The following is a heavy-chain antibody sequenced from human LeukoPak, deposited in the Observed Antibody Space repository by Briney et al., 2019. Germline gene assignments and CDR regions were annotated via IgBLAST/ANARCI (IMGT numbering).Heavy chain of an antibody. J-gene: IGHJ5*02. CDR3: AKDRVGCGGDCYPDINWFDP. D-gene: IGHD2-21*02. CDR1: GFTFSSYS. Sequence: GFLRLSCAASGFTFSSYSMNWVRQAPGKGLEWVSYISSSSSTIYYADSVKGRFTISRDNAKNSLYLQMNSLRAEDTAVYYCAKDRVGCGGDCYPDINWFDPWGQGTLVTVSS. CDR2: ISSSSSTI. V-gene: IGHV3-48*01.